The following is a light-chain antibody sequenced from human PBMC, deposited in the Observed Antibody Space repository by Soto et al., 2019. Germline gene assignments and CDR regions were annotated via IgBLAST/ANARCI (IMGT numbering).Light chain of an antibody. CDR3: QQLNSYPRT. CDR1: QAISSY. J-gene: IGKJ1*01. Sequence: IQLTQSPSSLSASVGDRVTITCRASQAISSYLAWYQQKPGRAPNLLIYGASTLQSGVPSRFSGSGSGTDFTLTISSLQPEDFATYYCQQLNSYPRTFGQGTMVEIK. CDR2: GAS. V-gene: IGKV1-9*01.